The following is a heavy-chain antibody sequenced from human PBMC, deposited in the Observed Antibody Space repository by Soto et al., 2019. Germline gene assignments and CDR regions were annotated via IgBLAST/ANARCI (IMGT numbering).Heavy chain of an antibody. CDR3: AKVGYYDFWSGYRPYDY. D-gene: IGHD3-3*01. CDR1: GFTFSSYA. Sequence: GGSLRLSCAASGFTFSSYAMSWVRQAPGKGLEWVSAISGSGGSTYYADSVKGRFTISRDNSKNTLYLQMNSLRAEDTAVYYCAKVGYYDFWSGYRPYDYWGQGTLVTVSS. J-gene: IGHJ4*02. V-gene: IGHV3-23*01. CDR2: ISGSGGST.